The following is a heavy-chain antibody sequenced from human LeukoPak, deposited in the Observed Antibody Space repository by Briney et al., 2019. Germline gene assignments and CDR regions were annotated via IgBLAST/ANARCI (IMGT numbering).Heavy chain of an antibody. D-gene: IGHD2-15*01. CDR1: GFTFSSYA. V-gene: IGHV3-23*01. CDR3: AKSPRGGSCWDAFDI. J-gene: IGHJ3*02. CDR2: ISGSGGST. Sequence: GGSLRLSCAASGFTFSSYAMSWVRQAPGKGLEWVSAISGSGGSTYYADSVKGRFTISRDNSKNTLYLQMNSLRAEDTAVYYCAKSPRGGSCWDAFDIWDQGTMVTVSS.